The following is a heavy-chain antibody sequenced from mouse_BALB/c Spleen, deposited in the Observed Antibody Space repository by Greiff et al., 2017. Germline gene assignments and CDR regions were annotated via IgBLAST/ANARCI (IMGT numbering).Heavy chain of an antibody. Sequence: VKLMESGPGLVAPSQSLSITCTVSGFSLTGYGVNWVRQPPGKGLEWLGMIWGDGSTDYNSALKSRLSISKDNSKSQVFLKMNSLQTDDTARYYCARVGNYRYWYFDVWGAGTTVTVSS. J-gene: IGHJ1*01. CDR3: ARVGNYRYWYFDV. D-gene: IGHD2-1*01. CDR1: GFSLTGYG. V-gene: IGHV2-6-7*01. CDR2: IWGDGST.